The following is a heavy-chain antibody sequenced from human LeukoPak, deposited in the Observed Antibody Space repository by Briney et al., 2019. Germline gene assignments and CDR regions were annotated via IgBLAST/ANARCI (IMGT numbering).Heavy chain of an antibody. CDR2: INESGSNT. V-gene: IGHV3-23*01. D-gene: IGHD6-19*01. J-gene: IGHJ4*02. Sequence: GGSLRLSCAASGFTFSTYAMSWVRRAPGKGLEWVSTINESGSNTYYADSVKGRFTISRDNSKNTLYLQMSSLRAEDTAIYYCAKVPGSSGSYYRMHFYFDYWGQGTLVTVSS. CDR3: AKVPGSSGSYYRMHFYFDY. CDR1: GFTFSTYA.